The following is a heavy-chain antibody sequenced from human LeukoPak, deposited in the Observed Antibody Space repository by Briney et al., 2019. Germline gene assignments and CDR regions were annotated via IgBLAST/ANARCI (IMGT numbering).Heavy chain of an antibody. CDR2: VYSDDNT. CDR3: ARVGAVAAVDY. V-gene: IGHV3-66*01. J-gene: IGHJ4*02. Sequence: GGPLTLSCAPSGFIVSSKYMSWVRPAPEKGLEWVSIVYSDDNTYYAGSVKGRVTISRDNSKNTLYLQMNGLRAEDTAMYYCARVGAVAAVDYWGQGTLVTVS. D-gene: IGHD6-19*01. CDR1: GFIVSSKY.